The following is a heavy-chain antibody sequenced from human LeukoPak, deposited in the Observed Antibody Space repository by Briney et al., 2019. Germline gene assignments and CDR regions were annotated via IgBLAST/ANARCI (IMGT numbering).Heavy chain of an antibody. D-gene: IGHD4-23*01. CDR3: ARGFDGGHLFDY. CDR1: GGSISSGGYY. Sequence: SETLSLTCTVSGGSISSGGYYWSWIRQHPGKGLEWIGYIYYSGSTYYNPSLKSRVTISVDTSKNQFPLKLSSVTAADTAVYYCARGFDGGHLFDYWGQGTLVTVSS. V-gene: IGHV4-31*03. CDR2: IYYSGST. J-gene: IGHJ4*02.